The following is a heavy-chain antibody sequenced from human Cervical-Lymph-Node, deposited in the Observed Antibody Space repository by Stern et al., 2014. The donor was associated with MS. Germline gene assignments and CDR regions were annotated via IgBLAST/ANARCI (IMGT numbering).Heavy chain of an antibody. V-gene: IGHV4-59*01. CDR3: ARVGYGEYYMAFDL. J-gene: IGHJ3*01. Sequence: QVQLQESGPGLVKSSETLSLTCNVSGGSMSPYYWSWIRQTPGKGLEWIAYIYYSGRTSYSPSLESRLTVSIDMSKNQISLRLTSMTAADTAVYYCARVGYGEYYMAFDLWGQGTKVTVSS. D-gene: IGHD4-17*01. CDR2: IYYSGRT. CDR1: GGSMSPYY.